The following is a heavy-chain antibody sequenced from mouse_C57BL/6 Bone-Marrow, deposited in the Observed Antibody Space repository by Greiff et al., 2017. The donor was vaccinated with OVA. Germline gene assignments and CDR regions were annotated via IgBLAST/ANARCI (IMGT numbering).Heavy chain of an antibody. Sequence: EVQLQQSGAELVRPGASVKLSCTASGFNIKDDYMHWVKQRPEQGLEWIGWIDPENGDTEYASKFQGKATITADTSSNTAYLQLSILTSEDTAVYYCTTRGSSPYWYFDVWGTGTTVTVSS. CDR1: GFNIKDDY. D-gene: IGHD1-1*01. V-gene: IGHV14-4*01. CDR2: IDPENGDT. J-gene: IGHJ1*03. CDR3: TTRGSSPYWYFDV.